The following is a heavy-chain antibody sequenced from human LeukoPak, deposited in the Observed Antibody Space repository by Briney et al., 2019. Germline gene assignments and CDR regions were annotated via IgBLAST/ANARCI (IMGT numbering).Heavy chain of an antibody. CDR3: ASIVPNVAATMITDY. CDR2: IYSDGRT. V-gene: IGHV3-53*01. CDR1: GFSVSSNY. Sequence: TGGSLRLSCAASGFSVSSNYMSWVRQAPGKGLEWASVIYSDGRTYYTDSVKGRFTISRDNSKNTLYLQMNSLRAEDTAVYYCASIVPNVAATMITDYWGQGTLVTVSS. J-gene: IGHJ4*02. D-gene: IGHD5-12*01.